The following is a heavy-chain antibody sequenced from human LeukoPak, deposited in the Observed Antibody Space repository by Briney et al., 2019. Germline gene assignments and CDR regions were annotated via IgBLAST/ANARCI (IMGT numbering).Heavy chain of an antibody. CDR1: GYFISSGYY. Sequence: SETLSLTCTVSGYFISSGYYWGWIRQPPGKGLQWSGSIHRSGSTYYNPSLKSRVTISVDTSKTQFSLKLSSVTAADTAVYYCAREGLYDSSGYYSDAFDIWGQGTMVTVSS. V-gene: IGHV4-38-2*02. CDR3: AREGLYDSSGYYSDAFDI. CDR2: IHRSGST. D-gene: IGHD3-22*01. J-gene: IGHJ3*02.